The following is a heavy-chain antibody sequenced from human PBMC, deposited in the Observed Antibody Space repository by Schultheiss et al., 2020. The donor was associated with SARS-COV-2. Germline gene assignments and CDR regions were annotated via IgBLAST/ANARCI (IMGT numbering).Heavy chain of an antibody. CDR3: AKGGVAAADRPYYYYYYMDV. CDR1: GYTFTGYY. J-gene: IGHJ6*03. D-gene: IGHD6-13*01. Sequence: ASVKVSCKASGYTFTGYYMHWVRQAPGQGLEWMGWINPNSGGTNYAQKFQGRVTMTRDTSISTAYMELSRLRSDDTAVYYCAKGGVAAADRPYYYYYYMDVWGKGTTVTVSS. CDR2: INPNSGGT. V-gene: IGHV1-2*02.